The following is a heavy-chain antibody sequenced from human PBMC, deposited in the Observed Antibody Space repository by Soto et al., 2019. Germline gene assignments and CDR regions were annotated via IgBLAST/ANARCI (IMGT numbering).Heavy chain of an antibody. CDR2: IYDTGISGYTPST. Sequence: SETLSLTCTVSGGSITSSYWSWIRRPPGKGLEWIAYIYDTGISGYTPSTSYNPSLKSRVTMSVDTSKNHFALKVNSVTAADTAVYYCARFYGNAFDVWGRGTVVTVSS. D-gene: IGHD3-10*01. CDR1: GGSITSSY. J-gene: IGHJ3*01. CDR3: ARFYGNAFDV. V-gene: IGHV4-59*08.